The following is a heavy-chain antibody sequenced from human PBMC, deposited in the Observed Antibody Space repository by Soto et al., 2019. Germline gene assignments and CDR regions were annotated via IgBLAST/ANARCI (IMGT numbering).Heavy chain of an antibody. CDR2: ISGSGGST. Sequence: HPGGSLRLSCAASGFTFSSYAMSWVRQAPGKGLEWVSAISGSGGSTYYADSVKGRFTISRDNSKNMLYLQMNSLRAEDTAVYYCAKNSGIWFGELSIFDYWGQGTLVTVSS. V-gene: IGHV3-23*01. CDR1: GFTFSSYA. J-gene: IGHJ4*02. CDR3: AKNSGIWFGELSIFDY. D-gene: IGHD3-10*01.